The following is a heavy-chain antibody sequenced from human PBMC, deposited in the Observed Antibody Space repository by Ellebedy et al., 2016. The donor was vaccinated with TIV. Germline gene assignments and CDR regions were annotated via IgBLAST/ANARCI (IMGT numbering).Heavy chain of an antibody. CDR1: GFAFGHYW. V-gene: IGHV3-74*01. CDR2: LSSDHKVA. Sequence: GESLKISXAASGFAFGHYWMHWVRQAPGKGLVWVSRLSSDHKVAGYADSVKGRFTISRDNARNTLYLHLNSLRAEDTAVYYCARDSGSYPFDFWGQGTLVTVSS. J-gene: IGHJ4*02. D-gene: IGHD1-26*01. CDR3: ARDSGSYPFDF.